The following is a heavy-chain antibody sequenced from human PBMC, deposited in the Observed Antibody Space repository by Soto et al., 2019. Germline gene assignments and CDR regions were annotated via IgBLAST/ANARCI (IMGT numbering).Heavy chain of an antibody. V-gene: IGHV3-7*01. Sequence: GGSLRICCAASGFTFSSSWMSWVRQAPGKGLEWVANIKQDGSEKYYVDSVKGRFTISRDNAKNSLYLQMKSLRAEDTAVYYCARGLASSSSYWGQGT. CDR3: ARGLASSSSY. CDR2: IKQDGSEK. CDR1: GFTFSSSW. J-gene: IGHJ4*02. D-gene: IGHD6-6*01.